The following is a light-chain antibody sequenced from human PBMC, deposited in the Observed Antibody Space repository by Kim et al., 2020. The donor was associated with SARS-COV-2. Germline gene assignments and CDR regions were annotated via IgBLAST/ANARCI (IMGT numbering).Light chain of an antibody. Sequence: EKVMTQSPATLSVSPGEGATLSCRASQTISSNLAWYQQKPGQDPRLLIYVASTRATGVPARFSGSGSGTESTLTISSLQSEDISVYYCQRYNNSPLTFGGGTQVDIK. CDR3: QRYNNSPLT. CDR1: QTISSN. CDR2: VAS. V-gene: IGKV3-15*01. J-gene: IGKJ4*01.